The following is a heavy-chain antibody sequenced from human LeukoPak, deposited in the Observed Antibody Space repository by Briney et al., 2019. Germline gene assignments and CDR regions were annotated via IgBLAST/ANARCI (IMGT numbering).Heavy chain of an antibody. V-gene: IGHV3-9*01. J-gene: IGHJ4*02. CDR3: ARDRGLYYASTSFSH. D-gene: IGHD2-2*01. CDR1: GFTFDDYA. Sequence: GRSLRLSCAASGFTFDDYAMHWVRQAPGKGLEWVSGISWNSGSIGYADSVKGRFTISRDNAKNSLYLQMNSLRVEDTAVYYCARDRGLYYASTSFSHWGQGTLVTVSS. CDR2: ISWNSGSI.